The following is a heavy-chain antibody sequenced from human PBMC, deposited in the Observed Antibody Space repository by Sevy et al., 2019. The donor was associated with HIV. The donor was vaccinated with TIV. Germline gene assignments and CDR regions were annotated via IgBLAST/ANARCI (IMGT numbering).Heavy chain of an antibody. CDR1: GGTIVSSGHY. D-gene: IGHD5-12*01. J-gene: IGHJ6*02. Sequence: SETLSLTCSVSGGTIVSSGHYWGWIRQTPGKGLEWIGSIYYNGHTYYNPSLNSRLTISIDTSKNQFSLNLSSVTAADTAIYFCPREAGGYDYDYGMDVWGQGTTVTVSS. CDR3: PREAGGYDYDYGMDV. V-gene: IGHV4-39*02. CDR2: IYYNGHT.